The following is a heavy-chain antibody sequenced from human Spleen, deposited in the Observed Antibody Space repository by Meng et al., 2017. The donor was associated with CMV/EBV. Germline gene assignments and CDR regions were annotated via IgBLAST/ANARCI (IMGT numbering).Heavy chain of an antibody. V-gene: IGHV1-46*02. CDR3: ARDPTTIFGVVVDQGGTYGMDV. Sequence: ASVKVSCKASGYTFNGYYMHWVRQAPGQGLEWMGIINPSGGSINYAQRFRGRVTMNRDTSTSTVYRELSSLRAEDTAVYYCARDPTTIFGVVVDQGGTYGMDVWGQGTTVTVSS. CDR1: GYTFNGYY. CDR2: INPSGGSI. D-gene: IGHD3-3*01. J-gene: IGHJ6*02.